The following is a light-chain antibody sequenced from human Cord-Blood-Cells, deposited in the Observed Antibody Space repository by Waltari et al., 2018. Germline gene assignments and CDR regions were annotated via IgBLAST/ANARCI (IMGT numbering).Light chain of an antibody. CDR2: KDS. CDR1: ALPKQY. CDR3: QSADSSGTYV. J-gene: IGLJ1*01. V-gene: IGLV3-25*03. Sequence: SYELTQPPSVSVSPGQTARINCSGDALPKQYAFWYQPKPGQAPVLVIYKDSERPSGIPERFSGSSSGTTVTLTISGVQAEDEADYYCQSADSSGTYVFGTGTKVTVL.